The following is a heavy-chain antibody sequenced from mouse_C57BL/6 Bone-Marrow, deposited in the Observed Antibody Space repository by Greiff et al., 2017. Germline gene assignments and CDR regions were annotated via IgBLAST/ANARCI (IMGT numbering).Heavy chain of an antibody. CDR2: FYPGSGSI. D-gene: IGHD1-1*01. V-gene: IGHV1-62-2*01. J-gene: IGHJ1*03. CDR3: ARHGTTVVARYWYFDV. CDR1: GYTFTEYT. Sequence: VKLQESGAELVKPGASVKLSCKASGYTFTEYTIHWVKQRSGQGLEWIGWFYPGSGSIKYNEKFKDKATLTADKSSSTVYMELSRLTSEDSAVYFGARHGTTVVARYWYFDVWGTGTTVTVSS.